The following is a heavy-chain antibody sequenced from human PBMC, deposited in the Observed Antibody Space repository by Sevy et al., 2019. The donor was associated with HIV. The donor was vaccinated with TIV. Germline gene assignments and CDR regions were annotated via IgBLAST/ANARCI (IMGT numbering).Heavy chain of an antibody. D-gene: IGHD3-9*01. Sequence: GGSLRPSCAASGLSFSDYSMNWVRQAPGKGLEWVSYISGSSSTIYYADSVKGRFTISRDNAKNSLYLQMNTLRDEDTAIYYCASGIFNFDYWGRGTLVTVSS. J-gene: IGHJ4*02. CDR3: ASGIFNFDY. CDR2: ISGSSSTI. CDR1: GLSFSDYS. V-gene: IGHV3-48*02.